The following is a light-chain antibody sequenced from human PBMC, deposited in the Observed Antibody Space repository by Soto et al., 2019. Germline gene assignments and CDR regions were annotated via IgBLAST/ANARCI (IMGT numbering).Light chain of an antibody. CDR1: QSVSRY. CDR2: DAS. J-gene: IGKJ2*01. CDR3: QQRSNWPP. V-gene: IGKV3-11*01. Sequence: EIVLTQSPATLSLSPGERATLSCRASQSVSRYLAWYQQKPGQAPRLLIYDASNRATGIPARFSGSGSGTDFTLTISSLEPEDCAIYYCQQRSNWPPFGQGTKLEIK.